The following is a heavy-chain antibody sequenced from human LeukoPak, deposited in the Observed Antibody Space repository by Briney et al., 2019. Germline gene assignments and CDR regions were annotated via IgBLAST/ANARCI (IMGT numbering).Heavy chain of an antibody. CDR3: ASLGYCSGGSCDY. V-gene: IGHV3-74*01. Sequence: GGSLRLSCAASRFTFSSYWKHWVRQAPGKGLVWVSRINSDGSSTSYADSVKGRFTISRDNAKNTLYLQMNSLRAEDTAVYYCASLGYCSGGSCDYWGQGTLVTVSS. J-gene: IGHJ4*02. CDR1: RFTFSSYW. CDR2: INSDGSST. D-gene: IGHD2-15*01.